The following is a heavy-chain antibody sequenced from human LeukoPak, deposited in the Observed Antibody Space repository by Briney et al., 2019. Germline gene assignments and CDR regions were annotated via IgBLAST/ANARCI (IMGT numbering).Heavy chain of an antibody. D-gene: IGHD5-12*01. Sequence: GGSLRLSCEPSGFIFSSYAMSWVRQAPGKGLEWVSVIYSGGSTYYADSVKGRFTISRDNSKNTLYLQMNSLRAEDTAVYYCARELGGYSGYDYWGQGTLVTVSS. CDR2: IYSGGST. V-gene: IGHV3-66*01. CDR1: GFIFSSYA. J-gene: IGHJ4*02. CDR3: ARELGGYSGYDY.